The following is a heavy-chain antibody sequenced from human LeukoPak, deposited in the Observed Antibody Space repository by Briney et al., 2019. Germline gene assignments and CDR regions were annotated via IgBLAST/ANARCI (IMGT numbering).Heavy chain of an antibody. CDR1: GFTFSSYA. J-gene: IGHJ4*02. CDR3: ARGEVVVVVAATLDY. D-gene: IGHD2-15*01. V-gene: IGHV3-30*04. Sequence: PGGSLRLSCAASGFTFSSYAMHWVRQAPGKGLEWVAVISYDGSNKYYADSVKGRFTISRDNSKNTLYLQMNSLRAEDTAVYYCARGEVVVVVAATLDYWGQGTLVTVSS. CDR2: ISYDGSNK.